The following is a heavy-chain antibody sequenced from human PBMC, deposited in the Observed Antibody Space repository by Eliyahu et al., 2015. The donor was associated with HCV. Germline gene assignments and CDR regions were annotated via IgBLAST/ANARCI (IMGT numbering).Heavy chain of an antibody. CDR1: GFTFSTYA. Sequence: EVQLLESGGGLVQPGGSLRLSCAASGFTFSTYALTWVRQPPGKGLEWVSGISNNDGTTYYADSVKGRFTISRDNSRNKLYLQMNSLTAEDTAVYYCAKGKSERYYRSAIDIWGQGTMVTVSS. V-gene: IGHV3-23*01. CDR3: AKGKSERYYRSAIDI. D-gene: IGHD1-26*01. CDR2: ISNNDGTT. J-gene: IGHJ3*02.